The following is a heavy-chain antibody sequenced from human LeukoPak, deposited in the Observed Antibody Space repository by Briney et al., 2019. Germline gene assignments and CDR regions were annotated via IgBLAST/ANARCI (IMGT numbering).Heavy chain of an antibody. D-gene: IGHD5-18*01. CDR2: INHSGST. Sequence: SETLSLTCAVYGGSFSGYYWSWIRQPPGKGLEWIGEINHSGSTNYNPSLKSRVTISVDTSKNQFSLKLSSVTAADTAVYYCARWIRGSYYFDYWGQETLVTASS. J-gene: IGHJ4*02. V-gene: IGHV4-34*01. CDR3: ARWIRGSYYFDY. CDR1: GGSFSGYY.